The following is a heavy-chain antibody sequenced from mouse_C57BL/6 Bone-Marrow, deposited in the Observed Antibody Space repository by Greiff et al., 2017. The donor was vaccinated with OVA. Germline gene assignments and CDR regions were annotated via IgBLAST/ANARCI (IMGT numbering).Heavy chain of an antibody. CDR3: TSAALRRGYYFDY. Sequence: EVHLVESGTVLARPGASVKMSCKTSGYTFTSYWMHWVKQRPGQGLEWIGAIYPGNSDTSYNQKFKGKAKLTAVTSASTAYMELSSLTNEDSAVYYCTSAALRRGYYFDYWGQGTTLTVSS. J-gene: IGHJ2*01. V-gene: IGHV1-5*01. D-gene: IGHD2-12*01. CDR1: GYTFTSYW. CDR2: IYPGNSDT.